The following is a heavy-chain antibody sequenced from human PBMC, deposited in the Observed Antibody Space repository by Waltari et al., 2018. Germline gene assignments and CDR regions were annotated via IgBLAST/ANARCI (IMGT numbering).Heavy chain of an antibody. V-gene: IGHV4-39*01. D-gene: IGHD5-12*01. CDR2: MYYSGTT. Sequence: QLQLQESGPGLMKPSETLSLTRTVSGGSISRRSYYWGWIRQSPGKGLEWIASMYYSGTTYYNPTLESRVTISGDTSKNQFSLRLSSVTAADTAVYYCARHWKRNGYRFDPWGQGTLVTVSS. CDR1: GGSISRRSYY. CDR3: ARHWKRNGYRFDP. J-gene: IGHJ5*02.